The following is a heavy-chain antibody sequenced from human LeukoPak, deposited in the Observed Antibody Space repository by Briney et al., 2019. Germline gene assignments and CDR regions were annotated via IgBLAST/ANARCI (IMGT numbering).Heavy chain of an antibody. V-gene: IGHV3-7*01. CDR3: AELGITMIGGV. D-gene: IGHD3-10*02. J-gene: IGHJ6*04. Sequence: GGSLRLSCAASGFSFSNYGMNWVRQAPGKGLQWVANINPDGSEKYYVDSVKGRFTISRDNAKNSLYLQMNSLRAEDTAVYYCAELGITMIGGVWGKGTTVTISS. CDR1: GFSFSNYG. CDR2: INPDGSEK.